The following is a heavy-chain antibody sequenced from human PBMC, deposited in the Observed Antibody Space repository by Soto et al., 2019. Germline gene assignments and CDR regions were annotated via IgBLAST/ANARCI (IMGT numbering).Heavy chain of an antibody. J-gene: IGHJ5*02. CDR1: GGTFSSYA. V-gene: IGHV1-69*05. CDR3: AREVVVAATGWSDP. D-gene: IGHD2-15*01. CDR2: IIPIFGTA. Sequence: QVQLVQSGAEVKKPGSSVKVSCKASGGTFSSYAISWVRQAPGQGLEWMGGIIPIFGTANYAQKLQGRVTIIPDEATSTAYMELSRLRSEHTAMFYCAREVVVAATGWSDPWGQRTL.